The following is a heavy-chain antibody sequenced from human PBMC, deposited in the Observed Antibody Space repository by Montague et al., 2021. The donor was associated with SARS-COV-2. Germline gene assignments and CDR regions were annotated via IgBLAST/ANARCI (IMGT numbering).Heavy chain of an antibody. J-gene: IGHJ4*02. CDR2: VHYTGST. CDR1: GGSMSGYY. CDR3: ARAQNTCFIANCVNYFDV. Sequence: SETLSLTCEVSGGSMSGYYWTWIRQSPGKGLEWIGCVHYTGSTKYNPSLKTRVSLSLDTPKNHFSPHLSSVTAADTAIYFCARAQNTCFIANCVNYFDVWGLGALVTVSS. D-gene: IGHD1-1*01. V-gene: IGHV4-59*01.